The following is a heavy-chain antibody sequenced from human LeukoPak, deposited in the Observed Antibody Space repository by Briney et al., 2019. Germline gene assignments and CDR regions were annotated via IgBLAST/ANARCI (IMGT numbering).Heavy chain of an antibody. D-gene: IGHD6-13*01. CDR3: ARVGHIGAAGTYDY. CDR2: IFYSGSP. V-gene: IGHV4-59*12. CDR1: GDSISSYY. Sequence: SETLSLTCTASGDSISSYYMSWIRQPPGKGLEWIGNIFYSGSPNYNPSLKSRVTTSFDTSKNQFSLKLSFVTAADTAVYYCARVGHIGAAGTYDYWGQGTLVTVSS. J-gene: IGHJ4*02.